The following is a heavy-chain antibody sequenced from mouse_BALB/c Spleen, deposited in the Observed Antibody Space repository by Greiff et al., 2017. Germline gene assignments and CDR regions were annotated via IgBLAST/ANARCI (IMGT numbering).Heavy chain of an antibody. CDR2: ISSGGSYT. Sequence: EVQLVESGGGLVKPGGSLKLSCAASGFTFSSYAMSWVRQSPEKRLEWVAEISSGGSYTYYPDTVTGRFTISRDNAKNTLYLEMSSLRSEDTAMYYCARGGPFAYWGQGTLVTVSA. V-gene: IGHV5-9-4*01. CDR1: GFTFSSYA. CDR3: ARGGPFAY. J-gene: IGHJ3*01.